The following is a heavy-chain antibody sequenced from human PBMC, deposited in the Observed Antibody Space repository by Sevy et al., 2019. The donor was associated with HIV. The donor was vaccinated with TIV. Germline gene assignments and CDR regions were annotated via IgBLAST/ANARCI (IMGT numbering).Heavy chain of an antibody. CDR3: ARAEVDTAIEGFDY. CDR2: INTNTVNP. V-gene: IGHV7-4-1*02. D-gene: IGHD5-18*01. Sequence: ASVKVSCKASGYTFTRYSMNWVRQAPGQGLEWMGWINTNTVNPTYAQGFTGRFVFSLDTSVSTAYLQISSLKADDTAVYYCARAEVDTAIEGFDYWGQGTLVTVSS. J-gene: IGHJ4*02. CDR1: GYTFTRYS.